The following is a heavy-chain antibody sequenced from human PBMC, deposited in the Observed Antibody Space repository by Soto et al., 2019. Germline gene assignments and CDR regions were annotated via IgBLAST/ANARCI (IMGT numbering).Heavy chain of an antibody. CDR1: GGSISSYY. V-gene: IGHV4-59*01. CDR2: IYYSGST. CDR3: AREVGDYVWGSYRGYFDY. J-gene: IGHJ4*02. D-gene: IGHD3-16*02. Sequence: QVQLQESGPGLVKPSETLSLTCTVSGGSISSYYWSWIRQPPGKGLEWIGYIYYSGSTNYNPSLKSRFTISVYTSKNQFSLKLSSVTAADTAVYYCAREVGDYVWGSYRGYFDYWGQGTLVTVSS.